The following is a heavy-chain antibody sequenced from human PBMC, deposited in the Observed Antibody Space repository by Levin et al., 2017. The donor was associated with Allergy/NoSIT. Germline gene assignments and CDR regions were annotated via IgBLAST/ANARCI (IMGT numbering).Heavy chain of an antibody. CDR1: GFTFSSYG. J-gene: IGHJ6*02. Sequence: GGSLRLSCAASGFTFSSYGMHWVRQAPGKGLEWVAVISYDGSNKYYADSVKGRFTISRDNSKNTLYLQMNSLRAEDTAVYYCAKDRFGIVGATTTFEPYYYYGMDVWGQGTTVTVSS. CDR2: ISYDGSNK. CDR3: AKDRFGIVGATTTFEPYYYYGMDV. V-gene: IGHV3-30*18. D-gene: IGHD1-26*01.